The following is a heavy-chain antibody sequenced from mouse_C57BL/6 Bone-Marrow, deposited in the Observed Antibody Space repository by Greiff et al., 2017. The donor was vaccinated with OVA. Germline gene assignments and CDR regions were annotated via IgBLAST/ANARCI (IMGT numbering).Heavy chain of an antibody. J-gene: IGHJ3*01. CDR2: IYPGDGDT. Sequence: QVQLQQSGPELVKPGASVKISCKASGYAFSSSWMNWVKQRPGKGLEWIGRIYPGDGDTNYNGKFKGKATLTADKSSSTAYMQLSSLTSEDSAVYFCARHSSGYGFAYWGQGTLVTVSA. D-gene: IGHD3-2*02. CDR1: GYAFSSSW. CDR3: ARHSSGYGFAY. V-gene: IGHV1-82*01.